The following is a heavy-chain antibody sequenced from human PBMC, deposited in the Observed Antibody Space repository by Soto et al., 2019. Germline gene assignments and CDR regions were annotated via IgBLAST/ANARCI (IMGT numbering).Heavy chain of an antibody. CDR3: GGDSSGYYYPDVFDI. CDR1: GFTFSSYV. J-gene: IGHJ3*02. CDR2: ISSSSRTI. D-gene: IGHD3-22*01. Sequence: GGSLRLSCAASGFTFSSYVMHWVRQAPGKGLEWVSYISSSSRTIYYADSVKGRFTISRDNAKNSLYLQMNSLRDEDTAVYYCGGDSSGYYYPDVFDIWGQGTMVTVSS. V-gene: IGHV3-48*02.